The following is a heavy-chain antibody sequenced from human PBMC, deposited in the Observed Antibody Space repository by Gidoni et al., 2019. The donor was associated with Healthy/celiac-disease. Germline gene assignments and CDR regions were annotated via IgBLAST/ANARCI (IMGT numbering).Heavy chain of an antibody. J-gene: IGHJ4*02. V-gene: IGHV4-39*01. Sequence: QLQLQESGPGLGKPSETLSLTCTVSGGSISSSSYYWGWIRQPPGKGLEWIGSIYYSGSTYYNPSLKSRVTISVDTSKNQFSLKLSSVTAADTAVYYCARTFYDPAGGDYFDYWGQGTLVTVSS. CDR3: ARTFYDPAGGDYFDY. CDR2: IYYSGST. D-gene: IGHD3-22*01. CDR1: GGSISSSSYY.